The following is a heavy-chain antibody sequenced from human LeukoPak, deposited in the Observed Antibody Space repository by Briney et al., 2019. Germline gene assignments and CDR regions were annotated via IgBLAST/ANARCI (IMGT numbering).Heavy chain of an antibody. D-gene: IGHD5-24*01. J-gene: IGHJ4*02. Sequence: ASVKVSCKASGYTFTGYYMHWVRQAPGQGLEWMGWINPNSGGTNYAQKFQGRVTMTRDTSISTAYMEPSRLRSDDTAVYYCARGEMWGYYFDYWGQGTLVTVSS. CDR2: INPNSGGT. CDR1: GYTFTGYY. V-gene: IGHV1-2*02. CDR3: ARGEMWGYYFDY.